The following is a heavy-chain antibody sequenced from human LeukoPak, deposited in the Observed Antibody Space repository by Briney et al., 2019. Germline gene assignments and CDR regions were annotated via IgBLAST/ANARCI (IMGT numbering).Heavy chain of an antibody. CDR2: ISGSGGST. J-gene: IGHJ4*02. V-gene: IGHV3-23*01. D-gene: IGHD3-9*01. Sequence: GGSLRLSCAASGFTFSNYAMTWVRQAPGKGLGWVSAISGSGGSTYYRDSVKGRFTISRDNSKNTLYLQMNNLRADDTAVYYCAKENFDWKRIPYFDYWGQGTLATVSS. CDR3: AKENFDWKRIPYFDY. CDR1: GFTFSNYA.